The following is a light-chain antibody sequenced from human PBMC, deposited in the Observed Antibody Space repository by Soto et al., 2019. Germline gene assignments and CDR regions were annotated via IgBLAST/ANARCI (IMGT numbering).Light chain of an antibody. CDR3: QQYSSSPLT. V-gene: IGKV3-20*01. Sequence: EIGLTQSPGTLSLTPGEGATLSCRASQSVSSSYLAWYQHNPGQAPRLLIYGASSRATGIPDRFSGGGSGTDFTLTISRLEPEDFAVYYCQQYSSSPLTFGGGTKVVI. J-gene: IGKJ4*01. CDR1: QSVSSSY. CDR2: GAS.